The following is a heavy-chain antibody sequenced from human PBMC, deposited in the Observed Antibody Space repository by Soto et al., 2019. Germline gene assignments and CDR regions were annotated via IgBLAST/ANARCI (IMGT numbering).Heavy chain of an antibody. CDR1: GFTFSSYG. D-gene: IGHD2-8*01. Sequence: GSLRLSCAASGFTFSSYGMHWVRQAPGKGLEWVAVISYDGSNKYYADSVKGRFTISRDNSKNTLYLQMNSLRAEDTAVYYCAKFPHMLDYYYYGMDVWGQGPTVTVYS. V-gene: IGHV3-30*18. CDR2: ISYDGSNK. J-gene: IGHJ6*02. CDR3: AKFPHMLDYYYYGMDV.